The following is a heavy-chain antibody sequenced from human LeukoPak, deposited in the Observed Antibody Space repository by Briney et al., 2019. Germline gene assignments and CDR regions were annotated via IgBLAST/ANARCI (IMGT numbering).Heavy chain of an antibody. D-gene: IGHD4-17*01. Sequence: SETLSLTCAVYGGSFSGYYWSWIRQPPRKGLEWIGEINHSGSTNYNPSLKSRVTISVDTSKNQFSLKLSSVTAADTAVYYCARFYGLGYFDYWGQGTLVTVSS. J-gene: IGHJ4*02. CDR2: INHSGST. CDR1: GGSFSGYY. CDR3: ARFYGLGYFDY. V-gene: IGHV4-34*01.